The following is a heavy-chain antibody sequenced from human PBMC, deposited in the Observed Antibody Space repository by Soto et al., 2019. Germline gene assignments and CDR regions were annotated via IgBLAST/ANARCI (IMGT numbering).Heavy chain of an antibody. CDR3: ARDVCSGGSCPDAFDI. CDR1: GFTFSSYS. CDR2: ISSSSSYI. V-gene: IGHV3-21*02. D-gene: IGHD2-15*01. J-gene: IGHJ3*02. Sequence: EVQLVESGGGLVKPGGSLRLSCAASGFTFSSYSMNWVRQAPGKGLEWVSFISSSSSYIYYADSVKGRFTISRDNAKNSLYLQMNSLRAEDTAVYYCARDVCSGGSCPDAFDIWGRGTMVTVSS.